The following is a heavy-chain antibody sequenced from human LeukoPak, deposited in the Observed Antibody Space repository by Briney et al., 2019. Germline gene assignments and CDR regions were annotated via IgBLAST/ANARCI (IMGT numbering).Heavy chain of an antibody. D-gene: IGHD3-10*01. V-gene: IGHV4-39*07. CDR2: INHSGST. CDR1: GGSISSSGYY. CDR3: ARGSPPHYYGSGSYWPV. J-gene: IGHJ3*01. Sequence: SETLSLTCTVSGGSISSSGYYWGWIRQPPGKGLEWIGSINHSGSTNYNPSLKSRVTVSVDTSKNQFSLRLSSVTAADTAVYYCARGSPPHYYGSGSYWPVWGQGTMVTVSS.